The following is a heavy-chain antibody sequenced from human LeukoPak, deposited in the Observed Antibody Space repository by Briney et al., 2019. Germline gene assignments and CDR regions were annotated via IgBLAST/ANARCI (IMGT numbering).Heavy chain of an antibody. D-gene: IGHD6-19*01. CDR3: ARSQAYSSGWYYFDY. Sequence: GASVKVSCKASGYTFTGYYMHWVRQAPGQGLEWMGGIIPIFGTANYAQTFQGRVTITADESTSTAYMELSSLRSEDTAVYYCARSQAYSSGWYYFDYWGQGTLVTVSS. V-gene: IGHV1-69*13. CDR2: IIPIFGTA. J-gene: IGHJ4*02. CDR1: GYTFTGYY.